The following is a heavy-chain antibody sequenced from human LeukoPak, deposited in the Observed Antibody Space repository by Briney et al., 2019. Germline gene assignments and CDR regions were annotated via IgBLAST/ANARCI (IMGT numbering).Heavy chain of an antibody. CDR3: ARDVCSSTSCPRQFDY. V-gene: IGHV3-30*04. CDR2: ISYDGSNK. J-gene: IGHJ4*02. Sequence: GGPLRLSCAASGFTFSSYAMHWVRQAPGKGLEWVAVISYDGSNKYYADSVKGRFTISRDNSKNTLYLQMNSLRAEDTAVYYCARDVCSSTSCPRQFDYWGQGTLVTVSS. CDR1: GFTFSSYA. D-gene: IGHD2-2*01.